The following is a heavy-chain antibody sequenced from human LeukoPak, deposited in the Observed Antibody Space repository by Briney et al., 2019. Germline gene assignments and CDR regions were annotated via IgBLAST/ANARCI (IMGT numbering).Heavy chain of an antibody. D-gene: IGHD2-2*01. CDR1: GFTFDDYG. Sequence: PGGSLRLSCAASGFTFDDYGMSWVRHAPGKGLEWVSGINWNGGSTGYADSVKGRFTISRDNAKNSLYLQMNSLRAEDTALYYCARDRVCTDCSSTLRGTNWFDPWGQGTLVTVSS. CDR3: ARDRVCTDCSSTLRGTNWFDP. CDR2: INWNGGST. J-gene: IGHJ5*02. V-gene: IGHV3-20*04.